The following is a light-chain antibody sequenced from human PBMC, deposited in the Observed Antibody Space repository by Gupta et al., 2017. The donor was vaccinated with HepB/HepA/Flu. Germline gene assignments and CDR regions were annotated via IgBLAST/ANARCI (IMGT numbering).Light chain of an antibody. Sequence: QSALIQPRSVSGSPGQSVTISCTGISSDVGGYNYISWYQQHPGNGPRLMIYDVSKRPSGVPDRLSGSKSGNTASLTISGLQAEDEADYYCCSYTASSVVFGGGTKLTVL. J-gene: IGLJ2*01. CDR3: CSYTASSVV. CDR1: SSDVGGYNY. V-gene: IGLV2-11*01. CDR2: DVS.